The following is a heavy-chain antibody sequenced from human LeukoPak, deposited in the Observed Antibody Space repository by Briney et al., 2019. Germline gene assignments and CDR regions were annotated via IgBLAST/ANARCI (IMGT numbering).Heavy chain of an antibody. D-gene: IGHD3-10*01. Sequence: GGSLRLSCAASGFTFSASSMNWVRQAPGKGLEWVSSISSSCHYIFYADSLKGRFTISRDNAKNSLYLQMNSLRAEDTAVYYCARGFGRSGELYEHYYHLMDAWGQGTTVTVSS. V-gene: IGHV3-21*01. CDR2: ISSSCHYI. CDR1: GFTFSASS. CDR3: ARGFGRSGELYEHYYHLMDA. J-gene: IGHJ6*02.